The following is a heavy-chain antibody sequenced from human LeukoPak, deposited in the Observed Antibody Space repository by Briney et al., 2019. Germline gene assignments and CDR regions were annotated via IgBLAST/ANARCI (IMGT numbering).Heavy chain of an antibody. CDR3: AREGLTGTIDY. J-gene: IGHJ4*02. CDR2: IYSGGST. V-gene: IGHV3-53*01. D-gene: IGHD1/OR15-1a*01. CDR1: GFTVSSNY. Sequence: PGGSLRLSCAASGFTVSSNYMSWVRRAPGKGLEWVSVIYSGGSTYYADSVKGRFTISRDNSKNTLYLQMNSLRAEDTAVYYCAREGLTGTIDYWGQGTLVTVSS.